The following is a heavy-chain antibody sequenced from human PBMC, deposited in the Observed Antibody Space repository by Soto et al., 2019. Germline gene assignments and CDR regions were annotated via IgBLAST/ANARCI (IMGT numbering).Heavy chain of an antibody. V-gene: IGHV1-69*13. CDR3: ARDLFYGGNSAYYGMDV. CDR2: IIPIFGTA. J-gene: IGHJ6*02. D-gene: IGHD2-21*02. Sequence: SVKVSCKASGGAFSSYAISWVRQAPGQGLEWMGGIIPIFGTANYAQKFQGRVTITADESTSTAYMELSSLRSEDTAVYYCARDLFYGGNSAYYGMDVWGQGTTVTVS. CDR1: GGAFSSYA.